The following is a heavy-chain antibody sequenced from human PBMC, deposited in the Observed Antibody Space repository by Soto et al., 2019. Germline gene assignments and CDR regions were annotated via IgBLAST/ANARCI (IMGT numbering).Heavy chain of an antibody. J-gene: IGHJ4*02. CDR3: ASPRSPYYYDSSGYSLYY. D-gene: IGHD3-22*01. CDR2: IYYSGST. Sequence: PADTLSVGGGVSGGSMSRDDWGWIRRRRGKGVEWIGYIYYSGSTNYNPSLKSRVTISVDTSKNQFSLKLSSVTAADTAVYYCASPRSPYYYDSSGYSLYYWGQGTLVTVS. CDR1: GGSMSRDD. V-gene: IGHV4-59*08.